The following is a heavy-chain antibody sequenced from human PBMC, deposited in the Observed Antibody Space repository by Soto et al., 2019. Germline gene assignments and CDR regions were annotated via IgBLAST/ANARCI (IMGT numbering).Heavy chain of an antibody. CDR1: GATYSNSA. D-gene: IGHD5-12*01. V-gene: IGHV1-69*10. CDR2: INPILGIP. Sequence: QVQLVQSGAEVKKPGSSVKVSCKASGATYSNSAISWVRQAPGQGLEWMGGINPILGIPDYAHKFQGRVTITADESRNRVYMGLGSLRSEDTALYFCARGGVDVVATSAFDYWGQGTLVTVSS. J-gene: IGHJ4*02. CDR3: ARGGVDVVATSAFDY.